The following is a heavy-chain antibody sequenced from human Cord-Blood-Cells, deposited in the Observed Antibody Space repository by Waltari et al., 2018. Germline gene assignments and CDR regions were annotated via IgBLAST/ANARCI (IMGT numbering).Heavy chain of an antibody. Sequence: QVQLQQWGAGLLKPSETLSLTCAVYGGSFSGYYWSWIRQPPGKGLEWIGEIKHSGSSNYNPSLKTRVTISVDTSKNQFSLKLSSVTAADTAVYYWQTTVVTNAFDIWGQGTMVTVSS. CDR3: QTTVVTNAFDI. V-gene: IGHV4-34*01. CDR1: GGSFSGYY. J-gene: IGHJ3*02. D-gene: IGHD4-17*01. CDR2: IKHSGSS.